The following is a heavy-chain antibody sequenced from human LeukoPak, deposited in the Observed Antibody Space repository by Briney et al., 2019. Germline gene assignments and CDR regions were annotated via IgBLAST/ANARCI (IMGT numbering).Heavy chain of an antibody. CDR2: IYYSGST. CDR3: ASGYGGNSYGYFDL. V-gene: IGHV4-59*01. D-gene: IGHD4-23*01. CDR1: GGSISSYY. Sequence: SSETLSLTCTVSGGSISSYYWSWIRQPPGKGLEWIGYIYYSGSTNYNPSLKSRVTISVDTSNNQFSLKLSSVTAADSAVYYCASGYGGNSYGYFDLWGRGTLVTVSS. J-gene: IGHJ2*01.